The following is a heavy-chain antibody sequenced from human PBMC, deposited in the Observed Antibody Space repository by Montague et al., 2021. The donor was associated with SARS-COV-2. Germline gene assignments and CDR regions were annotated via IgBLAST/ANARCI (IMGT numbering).Heavy chain of an antibody. CDR2: IYPGDSDV. Sequence: QSGAEVKKPGESLRIACRGSGYTFSKYWIAWFRQMPGKGLEWMGFIYPGDSDVRYSPSFRGQVTISGDKTTATASLQWRSLKASDTAMYYCARPSIWGSYIAPFDTWGQGTRITATS. CDR1: GYTFSKYW. CDR3: ARPSIWGSYIAPFDT. D-gene: IGHD1-26*01. V-gene: IGHV5-51*01. J-gene: IGHJ3*01.